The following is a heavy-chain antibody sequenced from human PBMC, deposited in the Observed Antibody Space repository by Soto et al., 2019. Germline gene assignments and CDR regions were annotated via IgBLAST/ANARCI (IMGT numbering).Heavy chain of an antibody. J-gene: IGHJ3*01. CDR2: IYSSGKT. V-gene: IGHV4-4*07. CDR1: GGSLNNYN. Sequence: SETLSLTCTVSGGSLNNYNWNWIRQSAGTGLEWIGRIYSSGKTYYNPSLKSRVTLSLDMLNNQISLKVSSVTAADTAMYYCARERTYQMFGDDALDFWGLGTMVTVSS. CDR3: ARERTYQMFGDDALDF. D-gene: IGHD2-2*01.